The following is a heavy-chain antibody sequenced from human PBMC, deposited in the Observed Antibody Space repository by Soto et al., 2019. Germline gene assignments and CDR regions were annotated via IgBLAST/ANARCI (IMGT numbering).Heavy chain of an antibody. D-gene: IGHD6-19*01. Sequence: VHLLESGGGVVQPGGSLRLSCVASGFNFKKFAMSWVRQAPGEGLEWVSGISCCGGSTSYADSVKGRFSIARDDSTNTLSLQMNNLRVEDTAQYYCAKADGEQWLLPHLDKWGQGTLVTVS. CDR2: ISCCGGST. V-gene: IGHV3-23*01. J-gene: IGHJ4*02. CDR1: GFNFKKFA. CDR3: AKADGEQWLLPHLDK.